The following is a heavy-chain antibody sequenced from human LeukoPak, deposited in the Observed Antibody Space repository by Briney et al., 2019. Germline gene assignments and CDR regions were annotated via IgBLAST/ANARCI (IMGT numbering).Heavy chain of an antibody. Sequence: GGSLRLSCAASGFTFSSYSMNWVRQAPGKGLEWVSYISSSSSTIYYADSVKGRFTISRDNAKNSLYLQMNSLRAEDTAVYFCAREGIVVVPAALKGMDVWGQGTTVTVSS. V-gene: IGHV3-48*01. CDR2: ISSSSSTI. CDR1: GFTFSSYS. J-gene: IGHJ6*02. CDR3: AREGIVVVPAALKGMDV. D-gene: IGHD2-2*01.